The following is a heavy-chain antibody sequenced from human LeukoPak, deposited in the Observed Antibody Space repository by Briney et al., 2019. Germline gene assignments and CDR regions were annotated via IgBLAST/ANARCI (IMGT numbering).Heavy chain of an antibody. CDR3: AVGSIRDIVVVYDLDY. V-gene: IGHV1-18*01. Sequence: ASVKVSCKASGYTFTSYGISWVRQAPGQGLEWMGWISAYKGNTNYAQKLQGRVTMTTDTSTSTAYMELRSLRSDDTAVYYCAVGSIRDIVVVYDLDYWGQGTLVTVSS. CDR2: ISAYKGNT. J-gene: IGHJ4*02. D-gene: IGHD2-15*01. CDR1: GYTFTSYG.